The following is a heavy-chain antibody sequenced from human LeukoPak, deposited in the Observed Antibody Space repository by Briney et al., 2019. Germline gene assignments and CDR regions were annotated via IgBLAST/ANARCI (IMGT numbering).Heavy chain of an antibody. CDR3: ARPGKGWLQFELSPDDY. D-gene: IGHD5-24*01. Sequence: GSSVKVSCKASGGTSSSYAISWVRQAPGQGLEWMGRIIPILGIANYAQKFQGRVTITADKSTSTAYMELSSLRSEDTAVYYCARPGKGWLQFELSPDDYWGQGTLVTVSS. J-gene: IGHJ4*02. CDR2: IIPILGIA. CDR1: GGTSSSYA. V-gene: IGHV1-69*04.